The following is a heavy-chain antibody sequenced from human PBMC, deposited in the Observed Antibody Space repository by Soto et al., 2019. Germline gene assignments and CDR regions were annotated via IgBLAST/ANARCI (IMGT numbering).Heavy chain of an antibody. CDR1: GYVFTNYW. CDR3: ARHSHSESYHRDFDI. D-gene: IGHD1-26*01. CDR2: IYPDGSDT. J-gene: IGHJ3*02. V-gene: IGHV5-51*01. Sequence: VDSLKISCECCGYVFTNYWIWWVVQMRWKGLEWMGIIYPDGSDTRYSPSFQCQVTISADKSISTAYLQWSSLKASDTAMYHCARHSHSESYHRDFDIRGQRTMV.